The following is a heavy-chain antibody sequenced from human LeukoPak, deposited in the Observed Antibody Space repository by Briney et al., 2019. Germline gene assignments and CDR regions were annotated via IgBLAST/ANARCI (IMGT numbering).Heavy chain of an antibody. Sequence: ESLKISCKGSGYSFTNYWIAWVRQMPGKGLEWMGMITPTDSDIRYSPSFQGQVSFSADSSITTAYLQWNSLKASDTAMYYCARHGNWGPVDLWGQGTLVNVFS. D-gene: IGHD3-16*01. CDR2: ITPTDSDI. CDR1: GYSFTNYW. V-gene: IGHV5-51*01. CDR3: ARHGNWGPVDL. J-gene: IGHJ4*01.